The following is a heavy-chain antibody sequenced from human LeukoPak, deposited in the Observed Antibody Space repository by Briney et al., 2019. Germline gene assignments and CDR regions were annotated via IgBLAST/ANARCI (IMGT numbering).Heavy chain of an antibody. V-gene: IGHV1-2*02. CDR3: ARSRSGWYVDY. Sequence: ASVKVSCKASGYTFTDYYMHWVRQAPGQGLEWMAWINPNSGGTNSAQKFQGRVTMTRDTSISTAYLELSRLRSDDTAVYYCARSRSGWYVDYWGQGTLVTVSS. CDR1: GYTFTDYY. CDR2: INPNSGGT. J-gene: IGHJ4*02. D-gene: IGHD6-19*01.